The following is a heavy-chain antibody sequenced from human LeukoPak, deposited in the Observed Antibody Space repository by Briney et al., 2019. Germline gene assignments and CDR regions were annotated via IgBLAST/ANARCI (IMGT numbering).Heavy chain of an antibody. V-gene: IGHV3-30*09. J-gene: IGHJ4*02. CDR1: GFTFTTYA. CDR2: ISYDGSNK. D-gene: IGHD3-22*01. CDR3: AKARNYYDSSGILDY. Sequence: GGSLRLSCAASGFTFTTYAMYWVRQAPGKGLEWVAVISYDGSNKYYADSVKGRFAISRDNSKNTLYLQMDSLRTEDTAVYYCAKARNYYDSSGILDYWGQGTQVTVSS.